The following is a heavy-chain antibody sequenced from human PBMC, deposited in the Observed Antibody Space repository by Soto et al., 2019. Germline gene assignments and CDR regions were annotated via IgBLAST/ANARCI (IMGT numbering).Heavy chain of an antibody. CDR1: GFTFSSYG. Sequence: QVQLVESGGGVVQPWRSLRLSCAASGFTFSSYGMHWVRQAPGKGLEWVALVWYDGGNKYYADSVKGRFTISRDNSKNTLYLQMNSLRDEDTAVYYCVRAAGYSGNDYVYYYGMDVWGQGTTVTVSS. CDR3: VRAAGYSGNDYVYYYGMDV. CDR2: VWYDGGNK. V-gene: IGHV3-33*01. J-gene: IGHJ6*02. D-gene: IGHD5-12*01.